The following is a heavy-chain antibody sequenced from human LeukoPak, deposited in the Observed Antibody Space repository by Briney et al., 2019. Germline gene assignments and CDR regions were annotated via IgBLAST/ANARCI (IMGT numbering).Heavy chain of an antibody. CDR1: GYTFTRYS. J-gene: IGHJ4*02. D-gene: IGHD1-26*01. Sequence: ASVKVSCKASGYTFTRYSMHWVRQAPGQRLEWMGWINAANGNTKYSQEFQGRVTMTEDTSTDTAYMELSSLRSEDTAVYYCATWSPFDYWGQGTLVTVSS. V-gene: IGHV1-3*03. CDR3: ATWSPFDY. CDR2: INAANGNT.